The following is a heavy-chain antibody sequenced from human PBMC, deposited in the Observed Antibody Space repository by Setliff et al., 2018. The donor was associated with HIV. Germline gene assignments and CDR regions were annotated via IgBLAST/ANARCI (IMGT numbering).Heavy chain of an antibody. Sequence: GGSLRLSCAASGFTFSSYSMNWVRQAPGKGLEWASSISSSSSYIYYADSVKGRFTISRDDSKNTLFLQLNTLRPEDTAVYYCARDLSSGYYYTASAFDIWGQGTMVTVSS. CDR3: ARDLSSGYYYTASAFDI. D-gene: IGHD3-22*01. J-gene: IGHJ3*02. CDR1: GFTFSSYS. CDR2: ISSSSSYI. V-gene: IGHV3-21*01.